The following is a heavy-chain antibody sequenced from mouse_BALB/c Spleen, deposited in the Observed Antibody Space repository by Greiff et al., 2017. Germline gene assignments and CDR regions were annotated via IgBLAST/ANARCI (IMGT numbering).Heavy chain of an antibody. J-gene: IGHJ4*01. CDR1: GFTFSSYA. Sequence: DVMLVESGGGLVKPGGSLKLSCAASGFTFSSYAMSWVRQTPEKRLEWVASISSGGSTYYPDSVKGRFTISRDNARNILYLQMSSLRSEDTAMYYCAREVYYGYRYAMDYWGQGTSVTVSS. D-gene: IGHD1-2*01. CDR2: ISSGGST. CDR3: AREVYYGYRYAMDY. V-gene: IGHV5-6-5*01.